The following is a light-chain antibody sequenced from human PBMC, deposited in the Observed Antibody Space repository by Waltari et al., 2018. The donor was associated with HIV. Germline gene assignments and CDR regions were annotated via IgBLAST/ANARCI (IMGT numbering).Light chain of an antibody. V-gene: IGLV10-54*01. Sequence: QAGLTQPPSMSQGLRQTATLTCTGNSNNVGGQGAAWLQQHQGLPPKLLSYRNNNRPSGISERLSASRSGNTASLTITGLQPEDEADYYCQSYDSILSGSWVFGGGTKLTVL. CDR3: QSYDSILSGSWV. CDR1: SNNVGGQG. J-gene: IGLJ3*02. CDR2: RNN.